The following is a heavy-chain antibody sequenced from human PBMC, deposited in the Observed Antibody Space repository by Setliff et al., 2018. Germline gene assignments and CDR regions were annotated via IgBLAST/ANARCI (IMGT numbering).Heavy chain of an antibody. CDR3: AKSPGDGPYYYYYMDV. D-gene: IGHD7-27*01. CDR2: ISGSGST. V-gene: IGHV3-23*01. J-gene: IGHJ6*03. Sequence: GESLKISCAASGFTFSSHAMTWVRQVPGKGLEWVSAISGSGSTYYADSVKGRFTISRDNSKNTLYLQMNSLGAEDTAVYYCAKSPGDGPYYYYYMDVWGKGTTVTVSS. CDR1: GFTFSSHA.